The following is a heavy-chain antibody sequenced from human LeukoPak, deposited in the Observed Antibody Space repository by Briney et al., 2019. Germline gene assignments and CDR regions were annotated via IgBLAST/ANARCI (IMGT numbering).Heavy chain of an antibody. CDR2: IIPIFGTA. D-gene: IGHD3-22*01. V-gene: IGHV1-69*01. Sequence: GASVKVSCKAPGGTFISYAISWVRQAPGQGLEWMGGIIPIFGTANYAQKFQGRVTITADESTSTAYMELSSLRSEDTAVYYCAREAYYDSSGYQASYAFDIWGQGTMVTVSS. J-gene: IGHJ3*02. CDR3: AREAYYDSSGYQASYAFDI. CDR1: GGTFISYA.